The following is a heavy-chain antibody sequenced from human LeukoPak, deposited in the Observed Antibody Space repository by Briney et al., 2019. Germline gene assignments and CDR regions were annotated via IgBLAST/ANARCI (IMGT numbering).Heavy chain of an antibody. CDR2: MNPNSGNT. V-gene: IGHV1-8*01. CDR1: GYTFTSYD. J-gene: IGHJ5*02. CDR3: ARATPGWKFDP. D-gene: IGHD1-1*01. Sequence: ASVKVSCKAPGYTFTSYDINWVRQATGQGLEWMGWMNPNSGNTGYAQKFQGRVTVTRNTSISTAYMELSSLRSEDTAVYYCARATPGWKFDPWGQGTLVTVSS.